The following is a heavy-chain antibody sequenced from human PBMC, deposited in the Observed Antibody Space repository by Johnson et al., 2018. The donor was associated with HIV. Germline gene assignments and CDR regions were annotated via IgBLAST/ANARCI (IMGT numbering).Heavy chain of an antibody. CDR1: GFTFSSYA. CDR3: AKVLSPRPWGDDAFDI. V-gene: IGHV3-30-3*01. D-gene: IGHD7-27*01. CDR2: ISYDGSNK. J-gene: IGHJ3*02. Sequence: QVQLVESGGGVVQPGRSLRLSCAASGFTFSSYAMHWVRQAPGKGLEWVAVISYDGSNKYYADSVKGRFTISRDNSKNTLYLQMNILRAEDTAVYYCAKVLSPRPWGDDAFDIWGQGTMVTVSS.